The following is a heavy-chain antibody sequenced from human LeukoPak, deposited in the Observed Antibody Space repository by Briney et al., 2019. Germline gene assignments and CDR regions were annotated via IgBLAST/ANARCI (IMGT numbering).Heavy chain of an antibody. V-gene: IGHV1-24*01. CDR1: GYTLTELS. Sequence: ASVKVSCRVSGYTLTELSMHWVRQAPGKGLEWMGGFDPEDGETIYAQKFQGRVTMTEDTSTDTAYMELSSLRSEDTAVYYCATDLYRSSTSCYTAYWGQGTLVTVSS. CDR2: FDPEDGET. D-gene: IGHD2-2*02. J-gene: IGHJ4*02. CDR3: ATDLYRSSTSCYTAY.